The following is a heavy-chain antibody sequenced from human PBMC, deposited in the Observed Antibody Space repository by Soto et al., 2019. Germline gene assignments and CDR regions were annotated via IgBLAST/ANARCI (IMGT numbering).Heavy chain of an antibody. CDR2: IIPILGIA. CDR3: ARDAPGDIVVVPAAKSKWFDP. CDR1: GGTFSSYT. D-gene: IGHD2-2*01. V-gene: IGHV1-69*04. Sequence: SVKVSCKASGGTFSSYTISWVRQAPGQGLEWMGRIIPILGIANYAQKFQGRVTITADKSTSTAYMELSSLRSEDTAVYYCARDAPGDIVVVPAAKSKWFDPWGQGTLVTVSS. J-gene: IGHJ5*02.